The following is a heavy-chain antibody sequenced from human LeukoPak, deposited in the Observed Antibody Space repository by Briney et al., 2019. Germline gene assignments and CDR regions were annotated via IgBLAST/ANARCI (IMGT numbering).Heavy chain of an antibody. V-gene: IGHV4-59*01. CDR2: VYYSGST. J-gene: IGHJ4*02. CDR3: ASHRRSHGSEY. D-gene: IGHD3-10*01. Sequence: PSETLSLTCTVSGGSFEHYFWSWIRQPPGKGLEWIGYVYYSGSTDYSPSLKSRLTISADTSKNQLSLKLSSVTAADTAVYYCASHRRSHGSEYWGQGTLVTVYS. CDR1: GGSFEHYF.